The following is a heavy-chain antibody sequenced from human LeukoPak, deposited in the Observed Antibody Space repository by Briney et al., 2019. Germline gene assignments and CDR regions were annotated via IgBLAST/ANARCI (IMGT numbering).Heavy chain of an antibody. CDR1: GGSISSSSYY. J-gene: IGHJ3*02. CDR3: ARGGGSGYFNDAFDI. Sequence: PSETLSLTCTVSGGSISSSSYYWGWIRQPPGKGLEWIGSIYYSGSTYYNPSLKSRVTISVDTSKNQFSLKLSSVTAADTAVYYCARGGGSGYFNDAFDIWGQGTMVTVSS. D-gene: IGHD3-22*01. V-gene: IGHV4-39*07. CDR2: IYYSGST.